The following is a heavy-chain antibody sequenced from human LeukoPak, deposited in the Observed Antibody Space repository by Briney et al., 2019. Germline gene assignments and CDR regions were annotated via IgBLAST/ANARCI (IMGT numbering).Heavy chain of an antibody. V-gene: IGHV1-2*02. J-gene: IGHJ4*02. D-gene: IGHD5-18*01. CDR3: ARERGTAIAY. CDR1: GYTFTGYY. Sequence: GPVKVSCKASGYTFTGYYMHWVRQAPGQGLEWMGWINPNSGGTNYAQKFQGRVTMTRDTSISTAYLDLNRLKSHDTAVYYCARERGTAIAYWGQGTLVTVSS. CDR2: INPNSGGT.